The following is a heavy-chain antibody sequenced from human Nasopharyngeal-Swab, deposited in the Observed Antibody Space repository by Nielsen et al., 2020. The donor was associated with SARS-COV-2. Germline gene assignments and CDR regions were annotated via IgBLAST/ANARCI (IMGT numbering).Heavy chain of an antibody. J-gene: IGHJ4*02. CDR2: IFHGGLI. CDR1: GAFISSPNW. V-gene: IGHV4-4*02. D-gene: IGHD2-2*01. Sequence: SETLSLTCAVSGAFISSPNWCNWVRQSPGRGLDWIGEIFHGGLINYNPSLKSPVTISIDNSKNQFSLKLNSMTAEDTAVYYGAGVSAGCSSTSCYLIDWGQGILVTVSS. CDR3: AGVSAGCSSTSCYLID.